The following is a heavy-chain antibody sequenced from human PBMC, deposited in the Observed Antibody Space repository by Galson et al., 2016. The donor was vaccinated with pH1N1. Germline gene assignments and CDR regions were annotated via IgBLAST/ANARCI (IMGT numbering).Heavy chain of an antibody. CDR1: GDSISSGNYY. CDR2: IYTNGRS. V-gene: IGHV4-61*09. CDR3: ARDDTGYDRLNAVDI. Sequence: LSLTCTVSGDSISSGNYYWSWIRQPAGEGLECLGYIYTNGRSKYNPSLESRVTISIDTSKNQFSLKLSSVTAADTAMYYCARDDTGYDRLNAVDIWGHGTLVTVSS. D-gene: IGHD3-9*01. J-gene: IGHJ3*02.